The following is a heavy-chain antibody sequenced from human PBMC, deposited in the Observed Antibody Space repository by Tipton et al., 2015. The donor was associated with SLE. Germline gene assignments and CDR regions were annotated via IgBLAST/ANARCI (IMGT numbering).Heavy chain of an antibody. V-gene: IGHV4-59*01. Sequence: TLSLTCIVSGGSISSYFWSWIRQPPGKGLEWIGNIYHSGSTNYNPSLKSRLTISVDTSKSQFSLKMTSVTAADTAVYYCARGDASSAAFYDSWGQGLLVTVSS. D-gene: IGHD3-3*02. J-gene: IGHJ5*01. CDR1: GGSISSYF. CDR3: ARGDASSAAFYDS. CDR2: IYHSGST.